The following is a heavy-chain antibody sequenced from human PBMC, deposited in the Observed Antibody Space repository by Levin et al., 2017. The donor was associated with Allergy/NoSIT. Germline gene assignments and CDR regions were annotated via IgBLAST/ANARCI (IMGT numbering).Heavy chain of an antibody. CDR1: GFSFSNYA. CDR2: IGDSGAKT. D-gene: IGHD5-18*01. Sequence: LSLTCGASGFSFSNYAMNWVRQAPGKGLEWVSSIGDSGAKTYYADSVKGRFTISRDNSKDTLYMQMNSLRAEDTALYYCAKDRDRYGWDFDYWGQGTLVTVSS. J-gene: IGHJ4*02. CDR3: AKDRDRYGWDFDY. V-gene: IGHV3-23*01.